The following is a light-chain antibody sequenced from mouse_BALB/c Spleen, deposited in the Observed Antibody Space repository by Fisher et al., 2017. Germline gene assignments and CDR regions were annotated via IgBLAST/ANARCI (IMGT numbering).Light chain of an antibody. Sequence: IVLTQSPALMSASPGEKVTMTCSASSSVSYMYWYQQKPGSSPKPWIYSTSNLASGVPARFSGSGSGTSYSLTISRVEAEDAATYYCQQWSSNPLTFGAGTKLELK. CDR1: SSVSY. CDR3: QQWSSNPLT. V-gene: IGKV4-68*01. J-gene: IGKJ5*01. CDR2: STS.